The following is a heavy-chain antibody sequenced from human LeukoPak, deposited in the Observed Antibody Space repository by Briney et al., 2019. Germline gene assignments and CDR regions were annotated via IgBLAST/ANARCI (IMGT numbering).Heavy chain of an antibody. CDR2: IYYSGST. V-gene: IGHV4-39*01. CDR3: ARSHPIVVPAAMGTIDY. CDR1: GGSISSSSYY. Sequence: NTSETLSLTCTVSGGSISSSSYYWGWIRQPPGKGLGWIGSIYYSGSTYYNPSLKSRVTISVDTSKNQFSLKLSSVTAADTAVYYCARSHPIVVPAAMGTIDYWGQGTLVTVSS. J-gene: IGHJ4*02. D-gene: IGHD2-2*01.